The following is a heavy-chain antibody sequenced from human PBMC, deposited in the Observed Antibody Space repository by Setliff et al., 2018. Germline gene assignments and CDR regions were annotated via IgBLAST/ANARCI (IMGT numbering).Heavy chain of an antibody. J-gene: IGHJ4*02. D-gene: IGHD6-13*01. CDR3: ATGSLVAAGTGH. CDR1: GYTLTTYF. CDR2: INTRTGNP. V-gene: IGHV7-4-1*02. Sequence: ASVKVSCKASGYTLTTYFMNWVRQAPGQGLEWMGYINTRTGNPMYAQGFTGRFVFSLDPSVSTAYLQISSLKAEDTALYYCATGSLVAAGTGHWGQGTLV.